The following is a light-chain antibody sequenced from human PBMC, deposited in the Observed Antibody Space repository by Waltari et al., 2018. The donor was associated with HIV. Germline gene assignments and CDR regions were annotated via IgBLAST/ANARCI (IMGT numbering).Light chain of an antibody. Sequence: EIVMTQSPATLSVSPGERATLSCRASQSVSSNLAWYQRKPGQAPRRLIYGASTRATGIPARFSGSGSGTEFTRTISSLQSEDFAVYYCQQYNNWPYTFGQGTKLEIK. CDR3: QQYNNWPYT. CDR2: GAS. V-gene: IGKV3-15*01. J-gene: IGKJ2*01. CDR1: QSVSSN.